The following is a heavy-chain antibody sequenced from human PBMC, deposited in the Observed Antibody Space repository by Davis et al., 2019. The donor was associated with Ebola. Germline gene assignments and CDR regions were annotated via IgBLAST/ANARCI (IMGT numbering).Heavy chain of an antibody. CDR1: GFTFSDYA. V-gene: IGHV3-23*01. J-gene: IGHJ4*02. CDR2: VSGGGGST. Sequence: PGGSLRLSCAASGFTFSDYAVSWVRQAPGKGLEWVSGVSGGGGSTYYAASVKGRFTISRDNAKSTLYLQMNSLTAEDTAVYYCVRTTYGAPEYWGQGTLVTVSS. D-gene: IGHD1-7*01. CDR3: VRTTYGAPEY.